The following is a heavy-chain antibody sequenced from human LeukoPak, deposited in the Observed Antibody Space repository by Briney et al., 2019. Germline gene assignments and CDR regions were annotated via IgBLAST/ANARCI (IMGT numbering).Heavy chain of an antibody. D-gene: IGHD5-18*01. CDR1: GGSISSGGYY. CDR2: IYYSGST. J-gene: IGHJ4*02. CDR3: ARSPPNYSYGYGAYDY. V-gene: IGHV4-31*02. Sequence: SETLSLTCTVSGGSISSGGYYWSWIRQHPGKGLEWIGYIYYSGSTNHNPSLKSRVTISVDTSRNQFSLKLSSVTAADTAVYYCARSPPNYSYGYGAYDYWGQGTLVTVSS.